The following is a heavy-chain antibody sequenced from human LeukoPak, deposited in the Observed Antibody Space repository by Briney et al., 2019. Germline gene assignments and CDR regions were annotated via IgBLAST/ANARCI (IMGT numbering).Heavy chain of an antibody. Sequence: GGSLRLSCAASGFTFSTYSMNWVRQAPGKGLEWVSSISSSSYIYYADSVKGRFTISRDNAKNSLYLQMNSLRAEDTAVYYCARDWEQWLPIDYWGQGTLVTVSS. J-gene: IGHJ4*02. D-gene: IGHD6-19*01. CDR1: GFTFSTYS. V-gene: IGHV3-21*01. CDR3: ARDWEQWLPIDY. CDR2: ISSSSYI.